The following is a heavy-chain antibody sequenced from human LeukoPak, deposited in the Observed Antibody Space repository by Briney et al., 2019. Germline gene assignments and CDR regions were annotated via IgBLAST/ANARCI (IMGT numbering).Heavy chain of an antibody. V-gene: IGHV3-7*01. D-gene: IGHD6-13*01. CDR2: INQDGSEK. Sequence: AGGSLRLSCAASGFTFSSYEMNWVRQAPGKGLERVASINQDGSEKYYLESVKGRFTISRDNAENSLYLQLTSLRDEDTAVYYCARDGPPAGLYFDYWGQGVLVAVSS. J-gene: IGHJ4*02. CDR3: ARDGPPAGLYFDY. CDR1: GFTFSSYE.